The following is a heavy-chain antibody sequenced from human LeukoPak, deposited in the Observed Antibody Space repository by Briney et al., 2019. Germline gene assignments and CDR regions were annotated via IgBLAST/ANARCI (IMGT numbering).Heavy chain of an antibody. CDR3: ARVGGFLGYCSGGSCYYPTGFDY. CDR1: GFTFSSYW. V-gene: IGHV3-66*01. J-gene: IGHJ4*02. Sequence: PGGSLRLSCAASGFTFSSYWMNWVRQAPGKGLEWVSLIYSGGSTYYADSVMGRFTISRDNSKNTLYLQMNSLRAEDTAVYYCARVGGFLGYCSGGSCYYPTGFDYWGQGTLVTVSS. CDR2: IYSGGST. D-gene: IGHD2-15*01.